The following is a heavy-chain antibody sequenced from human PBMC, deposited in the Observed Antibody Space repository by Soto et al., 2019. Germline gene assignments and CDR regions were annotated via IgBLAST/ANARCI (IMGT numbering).Heavy chain of an antibody. J-gene: IGHJ6*02. V-gene: IGHV1-18*01. D-gene: IGHD3-16*01. CDR3: ARMGDVTYYYYGLDV. CDR1: GYSFTRYG. CDR2: ISGYNANT. Sequence: QVQLVQSGAEVKKPGASVKVSCKASGYSFTRYGISWVRQAPGQGLEWMGWISGYNANTNYPENLQGRVTMTTDTATSTAYMEVRNLISDDTAGYYCARMGDVTYYYYGLDVWGQGTTVTVSS.